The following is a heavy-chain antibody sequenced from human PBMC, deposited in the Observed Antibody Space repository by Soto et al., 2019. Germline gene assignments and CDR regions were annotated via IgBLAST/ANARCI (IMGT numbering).Heavy chain of an antibody. J-gene: IGHJ6*02. Sequence: ALVKVSCKASGYTFTSHYMHWLRQKLGQGLEWMGIINPSGGSTSYAQKFQGRVTMTRDTSTSTVYMELSSLRSEDTAVYYCARESAAAGTSPLLVWGQGTTVTVS. CDR2: INPSGGST. CDR1: GYTFTSHY. D-gene: IGHD6-13*01. V-gene: IGHV1-46*01. CDR3: ARESAAAGTSPLLV.